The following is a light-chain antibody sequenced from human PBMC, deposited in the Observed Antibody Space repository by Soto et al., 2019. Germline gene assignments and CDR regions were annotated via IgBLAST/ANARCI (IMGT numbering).Light chain of an antibody. CDR1: QSVSSH. CDR2: DAS. Sequence: EVVLTQSPATLSLSPGERASLSCRASQSVSSHLAWYQQKPGQAPRLLIYDASNRATGIPARFSGSGSGTDFTLTISSLDPEDFAGYYCQQRSNWPLTFGGGTKVEIK. J-gene: IGKJ4*01. V-gene: IGKV3-11*01. CDR3: QQRSNWPLT.